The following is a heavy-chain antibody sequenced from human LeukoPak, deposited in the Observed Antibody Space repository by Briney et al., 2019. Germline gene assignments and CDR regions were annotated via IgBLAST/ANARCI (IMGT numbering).Heavy chain of an antibody. J-gene: IGHJ4*02. V-gene: IGHV3-48*01. CDR3: ARDLFRWPQSPSFDY. CDR1: GFTFSSYS. Sequence: GGSLRLSCAASGFTFSSYSMNWVRQAPGKGLEWVSYISSSSSTIYYADSVKGRFTISRDNAKNSLYLQMNSLRAEDTAVYYCARDLFRWPQSPSFDYWGQGTLVTVSS. D-gene: IGHD5-24*01. CDR2: ISSSSSTI.